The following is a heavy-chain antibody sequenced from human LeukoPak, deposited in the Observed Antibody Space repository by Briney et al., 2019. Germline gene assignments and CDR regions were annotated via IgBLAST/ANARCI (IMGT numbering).Heavy chain of an antibody. CDR2: IYYSGST. CDR1: GGSISSYY. CDR3: ARGGTGGTIPFDY. V-gene: IGHV4-59*12. D-gene: IGHD1-1*01. J-gene: IGHJ4*02. Sequence: SETLSLTCTVSGGSISSYYWSWIRQPPGKGLEWIGYIYYSGSTNYNPSLKSRVTISVDKSKNQFSLKLSSVTAADTAVYYCARGGTGGTIPFDYWGQGTLVTVSS.